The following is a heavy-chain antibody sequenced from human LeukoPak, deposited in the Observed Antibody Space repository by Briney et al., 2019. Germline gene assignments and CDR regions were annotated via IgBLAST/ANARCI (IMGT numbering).Heavy chain of an antibody. Sequence: GASVKVSCKASRGTFSSYAISWVRQAPGQGLEWMGGIIPIFGTANYAQKFQGRVTITTDESTSTAYMELSSLRSEDTAVYYCARYSSGWYYFDYWGQGTLVTVSS. J-gene: IGHJ4*02. CDR1: RGTFSSYA. CDR2: IIPIFGTA. CDR3: ARYSSGWYYFDY. D-gene: IGHD6-19*01. V-gene: IGHV1-69*05.